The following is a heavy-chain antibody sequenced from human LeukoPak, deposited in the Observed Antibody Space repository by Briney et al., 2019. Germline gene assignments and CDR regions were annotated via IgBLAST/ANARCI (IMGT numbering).Heavy chain of an antibody. CDR2: ISGSSGRT. J-gene: IGHJ4*02. CDR3: AKTGNPATGDY. D-gene: IGHD1-1*01. Sequence: GGSLRLSCAASGFTFSSYAMNWVRQAPGKGLEWVSAISGSSGRTYYADSVKGRFTISRDNSKNTLYLQMNSLRAEDTAVYYCAKTGNPATGDYWGQGTLVSVSS. CDR1: GFTFSSYA. V-gene: IGHV3-23*01.